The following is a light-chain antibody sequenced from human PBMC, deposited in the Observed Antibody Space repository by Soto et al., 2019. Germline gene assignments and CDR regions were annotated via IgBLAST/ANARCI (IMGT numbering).Light chain of an antibody. J-gene: IGKJ2*01. CDR2: GAS. V-gene: IGKV3-15*01. CDR3: QQFTTWPYT. Sequence: EIVMTQSPATLSVSPGDRATLSCRASEDVRKQLAWYQQKPGQAPRLLVYGASTRATGIPARISGSGSGTDFTLTISSLQAEDFAVYYCQQFTTWPYTFGRGTKLEI. CDR1: EDVRKQ.